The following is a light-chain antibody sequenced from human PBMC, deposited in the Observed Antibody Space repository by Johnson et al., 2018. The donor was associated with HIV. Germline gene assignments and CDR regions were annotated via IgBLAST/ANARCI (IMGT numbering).Light chain of an antibody. V-gene: IGLV1-51*02. Sequence: QSVLTQPPSVSAAPGQKVTISCYGSSSNIGNNYVSWYQQLPGTAPKLLIYENNKRPSGIPDRFSGSKSGTSATLAITGLQTGDEADYYCGTWDSTFYVFGTGTKVTVL. CDR1: SSNIGNNY. J-gene: IGLJ1*01. CDR2: ENN. CDR3: GTWDSTFYV.